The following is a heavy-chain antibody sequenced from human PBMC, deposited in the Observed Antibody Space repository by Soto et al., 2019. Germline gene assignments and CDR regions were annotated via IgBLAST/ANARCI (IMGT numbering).Heavy chain of an antibody. V-gene: IGHV4-34*01. J-gene: IGHJ6*02. Sequence: QVQLQQWGAGLLKPSETLSLTCAVYGGSFSGYYWSWIRQPPGKGLVWIGEINHSGSTNYNPSLKSRVTISVDTSKNQFSLKLSSVTAADTAVYYCARGRGNIVVVVAANAMDVWGQGTTVTVSS. D-gene: IGHD2-15*01. CDR1: GGSFSGYY. CDR2: INHSGST. CDR3: ARGRGNIVVVVAANAMDV.